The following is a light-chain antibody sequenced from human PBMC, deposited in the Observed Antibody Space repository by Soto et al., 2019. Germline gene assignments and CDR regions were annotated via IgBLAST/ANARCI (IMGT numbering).Light chain of an antibody. CDR3: QSYDSGLRGVV. J-gene: IGLJ2*01. CDR1: SSNIGAGYN. Sequence: QSVLTQPPSVSGAPGQRFTISCTGSSSNIGAGYNEHWYQQLPGTAPKVLSYVNSNRPSGVPDRSSGSKSGTSASLAIAGLEAEDEADYYCQSYDSGLRGVVFGGGTKLTVL. CDR2: VNS. V-gene: IGLV1-40*01.